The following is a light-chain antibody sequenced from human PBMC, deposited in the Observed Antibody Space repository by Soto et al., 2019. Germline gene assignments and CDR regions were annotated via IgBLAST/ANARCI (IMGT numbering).Light chain of an antibody. CDR2: AAS. J-gene: IGKJ1*01. CDR1: QGISSY. V-gene: IGKV1-8*01. CDR3: QQYYSYPQT. Sequence: AIRMTQSPSSFSASTGDGVTITCRASQGISSYLAWYQQKPGKAPKLLIYAASTLQSGVPSRFSGSGSGTDFTLTISCLQSEDFATYYCQQYYSYPQTFGQGTKVDIK.